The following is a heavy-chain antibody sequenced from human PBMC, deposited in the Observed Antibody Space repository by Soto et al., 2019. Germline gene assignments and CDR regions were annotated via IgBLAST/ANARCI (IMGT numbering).Heavy chain of an antibody. Sequence: SETQSLTSAFSGGTSSSGGYSWSWIRQPPGKGLEWIGYIYHSGSTYYNPSLKSRVTISVDRSKNQFSLKLSSVTAADTAVYYCARAHYGDYGYGMDVWGQGTTVTVSS. J-gene: IGHJ6*02. CDR2: IYHSGST. V-gene: IGHV4-30-2*01. CDR3: ARAHYGDYGYGMDV. CDR1: GGTSSSGGYS. D-gene: IGHD4-17*01.